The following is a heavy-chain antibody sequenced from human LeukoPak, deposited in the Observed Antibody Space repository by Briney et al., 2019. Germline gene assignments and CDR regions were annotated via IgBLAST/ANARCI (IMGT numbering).Heavy chain of an antibody. CDR3: ARDEYGDYSNWFDP. J-gene: IGHJ5*02. V-gene: IGHV4-31*03. CDR1: GGSISSGGYY. Sequence: PSETLSLTCTVSGGSISSGGYYWSWIRQHPGKGLEWIGYICYSGSTYYNPSLKSRVTISVDTSKNQFSLKLSSVTAADTAVYYCARDEYGDYSNWFDPWGQGTLVTVSS. D-gene: IGHD4-17*01. CDR2: ICYSGST.